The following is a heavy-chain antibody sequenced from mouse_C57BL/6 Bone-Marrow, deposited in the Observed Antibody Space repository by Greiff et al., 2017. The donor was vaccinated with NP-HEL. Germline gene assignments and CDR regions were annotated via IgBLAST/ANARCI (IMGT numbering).Heavy chain of an antibody. Sequence: QVQLQQPGAELVKPGASVKMSCKASGYTFTSYWITWVKQRPGQGLEWIGDIYPGSGSTNYNEKFKSKATLTVDTSSSTAYRQLSSLTSEDSAVYYCARPLYDYDPYYAMDYWGQGTSVTVSS. V-gene: IGHV1-55*01. CDR1: GYTFTSYW. CDR3: ARPLYDYDPYYAMDY. CDR2: IYPGSGST. J-gene: IGHJ4*01. D-gene: IGHD2-4*01.